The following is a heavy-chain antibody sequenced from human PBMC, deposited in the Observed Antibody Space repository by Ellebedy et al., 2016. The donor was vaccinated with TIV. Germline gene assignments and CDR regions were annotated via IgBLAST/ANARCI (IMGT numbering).Heavy chain of an antibody. CDR2: ISDRGTT. Sequence: SETLSLXXTVSGASISSSSYTWGWIRQPPGKGLEWIASISDRGTTYYNPSLKSRVTISVDTSKNQFSLKVSSVTAADTAVYYCARARSYYVEAFDIWGQGTMVTVSS. D-gene: IGHD1-26*01. CDR1: GASISSSSYT. J-gene: IGHJ3*02. V-gene: IGHV4-39*07. CDR3: ARARSYYVEAFDI.